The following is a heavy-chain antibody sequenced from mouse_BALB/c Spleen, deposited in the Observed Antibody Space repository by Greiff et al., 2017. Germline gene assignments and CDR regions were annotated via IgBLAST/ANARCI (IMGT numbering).Heavy chain of an antibody. CDR3: ARGGITTVAPYAMDY. J-gene: IGHJ4*01. CDR1: GFTFSSYG. D-gene: IGHD1-1*01. V-gene: IGHV5-6-3*01. Sequence: EVHLVESGGGLVQPGGSLKLSCAASGFTFSSYGMSWVRQTPDKRLELVATINSNGGSTYYPDSVKGRFTISRDNAKNTLYLQMSSLKSEDTAMYYCARGGITTVAPYAMDYWGQGTSVTVSS. CDR2: INSNGGST.